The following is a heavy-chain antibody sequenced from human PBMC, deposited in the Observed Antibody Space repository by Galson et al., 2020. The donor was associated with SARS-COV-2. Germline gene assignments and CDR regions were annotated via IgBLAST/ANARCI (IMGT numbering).Heavy chain of an antibody. CDR1: GFTFSDHN. CDR3: ARDMGTGFRMYGYFDL. V-gene: IGHV3-21*01. J-gene: IGHJ2*01. Sequence: GGSLRLSCSASGFTFSDHNMIWVRQAPGKGLEWVSSISGSTSYKYYADSVKGRFTISRDNAKNSLYLQMDSLRAEDTGVYYCARDMGTGFRMYGYFDLWGRGTLVTV. CDR2: ISGSTSYK. D-gene: IGHD2-8*02.